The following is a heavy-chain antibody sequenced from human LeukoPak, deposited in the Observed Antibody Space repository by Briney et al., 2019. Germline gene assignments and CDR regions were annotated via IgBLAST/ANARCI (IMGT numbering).Heavy chain of an antibody. CDR1: GYTFTSYG. V-gene: IGHV1-18*01. CDR3: ARVVVPAAMGYYYYMDV. J-gene: IGHJ6*03. Sequence: ASVKVSCKASGYTFTSYGISWVRQAPGQGLEWMGWIRAYNGNTDYAQKLQDRVTVTTDTSTSTAYMELKSLRSDDTAVYYCARVVVPAAMGYYYYMDVWGKGTTVTVSS. CDR2: IRAYNGNT. D-gene: IGHD2-2*01.